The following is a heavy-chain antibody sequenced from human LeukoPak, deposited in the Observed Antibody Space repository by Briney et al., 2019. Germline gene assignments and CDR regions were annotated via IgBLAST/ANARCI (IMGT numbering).Heavy chain of an antibody. Sequence: ASVKVSCKASGYTFTSYDINWVRQATGQGLEWMGWMNPNSGNTGYAQTFQGRVTMTRNTSISTAYMELSSLRSEDTAVYYCARSSNTDKLLTIMGGYYFDYWGQGTLVTVPS. D-gene: IGHD5-24*01. CDR1: GYTFTSYD. J-gene: IGHJ4*02. V-gene: IGHV1-8*01. CDR2: MNPNSGNT. CDR3: ARSSNTDKLLTIMGGYYFDY.